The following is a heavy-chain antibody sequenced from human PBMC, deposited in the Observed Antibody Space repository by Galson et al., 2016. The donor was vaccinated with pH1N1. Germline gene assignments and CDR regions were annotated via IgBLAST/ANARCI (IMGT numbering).Heavy chain of an antibody. CDR2: INWDDNK. CDR1: GFSLSTSGVC. CDR3: ARINHGDYSNYFDY. J-gene: IGHJ4*02. V-gene: IGHV2-70*11. Sequence: LVKPTQTLTLTCTFSGFSLSTSGVCVSWIRQPPGKALEWLARINWDDNKYYSTSLKTRLTISKDTSKNQVVLTVTNMDPVDTATYYCARINHGDYSNYFDYWGQGTLVTVSS. D-gene: IGHD4-17*01.